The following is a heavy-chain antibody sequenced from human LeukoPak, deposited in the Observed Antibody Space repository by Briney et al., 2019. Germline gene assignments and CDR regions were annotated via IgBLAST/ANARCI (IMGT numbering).Heavy chain of an antibody. CDR2: IYSGGST. CDR3: ARAPAVTTGEDYDYYMDV. J-gene: IGHJ6*03. V-gene: IGHV3-66*02. CDR1: GFTFSSNY. Sequence: GGSLRLSCAASGFTFSSNYMSWVRQAPGKGLEWVSVIYSGGSTYYADSVKGRFTISRDNSKNTLYLQMNSLRAEDTAVYYCARAPAVTTGEDYDYYMDVWGKGTTVTVSS. D-gene: IGHD4-17*01.